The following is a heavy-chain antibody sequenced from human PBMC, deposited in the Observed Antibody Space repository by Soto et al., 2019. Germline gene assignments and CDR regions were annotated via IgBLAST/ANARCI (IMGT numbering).Heavy chain of an antibody. CDR1: VYTFTSYG. J-gene: IGHJ4*02. V-gene: IGHV1-18*01. D-gene: IGHD2-15*01. Sequence: GXSLKVSCKASVYTFTSYGISWVRQAPGQGLEWMGWISAYNGNTNYAQKLQGRVTMTTDTSTSTAYMELRSLRSDDTAVYYCASVSGFAAPPNYWGQGTLVTGSS. CDR3: ASVSGFAAPPNY. CDR2: ISAYNGNT.